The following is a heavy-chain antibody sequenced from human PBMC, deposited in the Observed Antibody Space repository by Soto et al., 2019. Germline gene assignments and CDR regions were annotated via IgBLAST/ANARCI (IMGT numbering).Heavy chain of an antibody. V-gene: IGHV1-18*01. Sequence: GASVKVSCKASGYTFTSYGISWVRQAPGQGLEWMGWISAYNGNTNYAQKLQGRVTMTTDTSTSTAYMELRSLRSDDTALYYCARDQRKDSSSRVSFDYWGQGTLVTVSS. CDR1: GYTFTSYG. CDR3: ARDQRKDSSSRVSFDY. CDR2: ISAYNGNT. D-gene: IGHD6-6*01. J-gene: IGHJ4*02.